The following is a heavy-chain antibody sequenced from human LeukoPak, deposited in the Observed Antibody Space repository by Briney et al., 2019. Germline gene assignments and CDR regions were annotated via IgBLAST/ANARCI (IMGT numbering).Heavy chain of an antibody. V-gene: IGHV6-1*01. CDR2: IYYRSKWYS. CDR1: GDSVSSNRAT. D-gene: IGHD3-9*01. J-gene: IGHJ4*02. Sequence: SQTLSLTCAISGDSVSSNRATWNWLRQSPSRGLEWLGRIYYRSKWYSDYAVSVKGRITINPDTSKNQFSLLLNSVTPEDTAVYFCGRAEHDWGSDYWGQGTLVTVSS. CDR3: GRAEHDWGSDY.